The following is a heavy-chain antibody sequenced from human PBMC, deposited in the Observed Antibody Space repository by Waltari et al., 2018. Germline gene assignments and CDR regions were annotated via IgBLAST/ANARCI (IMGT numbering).Heavy chain of an antibody. V-gene: IGHV4-34*01. CDR2: INHSGRT. CDR1: GGSFSGYY. Sequence: QVQLQQWGAGLLKPSETLSLTCAVYGGSFSGYYWSWIRQPPGKGLEWIGEINHSGRTNYNPSVKSRVTISVDTSKNQFSLKLRSVTAADTAVYYCARGAAELVDYWGQGTLVTVSS. J-gene: IGHJ4*02. D-gene: IGHD6-13*01. CDR3: ARGAAELVDY.